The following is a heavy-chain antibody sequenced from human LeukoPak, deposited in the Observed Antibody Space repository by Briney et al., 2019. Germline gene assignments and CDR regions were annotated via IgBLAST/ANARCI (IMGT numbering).Heavy chain of an antibody. Sequence: PGGSLSLSCVASGFTFSNYAMNWVRQAPGKGLEWVAFIRYDGSNKYYADSVKGRFTISRDNSKNTLYLQMNSLRAEDTAVYYCAKDLLAARPSVQYFDYWGQGTLVTVSS. CDR3: AKDLLAARPSVQYFDY. J-gene: IGHJ4*02. CDR2: IRYDGSNK. D-gene: IGHD6-6*01. V-gene: IGHV3-30*02. CDR1: GFTFSNYA.